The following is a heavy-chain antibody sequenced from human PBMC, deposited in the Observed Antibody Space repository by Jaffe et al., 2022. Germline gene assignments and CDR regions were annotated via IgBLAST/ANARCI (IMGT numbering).Heavy chain of an antibody. CDR1: AFTFSKYA. CDR3: AKDRTSVITTNWYFDL. J-gene: IGHJ2*01. D-gene: IGHD4-17*01. V-gene: IGHV3-23*01. CDR2: ITDIGANT. Sequence: EMQLLESGGGLVQPGGSLRLSCAGSAFTFSKYAMSWVRQAPGKGLEWVSGITDIGANTYYADSVKGRFTISRDNSKNTLYLQMNSLRAEDTAVYYCAKDRTSVITTNWYFDLWGRGTLVTVSS.